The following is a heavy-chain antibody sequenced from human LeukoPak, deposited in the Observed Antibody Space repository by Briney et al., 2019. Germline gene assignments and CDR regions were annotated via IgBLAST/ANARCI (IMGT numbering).Heavy chain of an antibody. D-gene: IGHD3-3*01. Sequence: KAWETLCLTCTVSGVSISSSSYYWGWIRQPPGKGLEWIGSSYYSGSTYYNPSLKRRVTICVDTTKNQFSLNLRSVTPADTAVYYCARRGRAYYDFCSGYYWFDPWGQGTLVTVSA. CDR2: SYYSGST. J-gene: IGHJ5*02. CDR3: ARRGRAYYDFCSGYYWFDP. CDR1: GVSISSSSYY. V-gene: IGHV4-39*01.